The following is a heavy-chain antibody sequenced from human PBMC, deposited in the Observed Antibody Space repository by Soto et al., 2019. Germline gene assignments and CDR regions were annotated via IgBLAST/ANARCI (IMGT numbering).Heavy chain of an antibody. CDR1: GGSISSYY. CDR3: ARGVLGYYYDSSGGPAFDI. Sequence: XATLSLTCTVSGGSISSYYWSWIRQPSGKGLEWIGRIYTSGSTNYNPSLKSRVTMSVDTSKNQFSLKLSSVTAADTAVYYCARGVLGYYYDSSGGPAFDIWGQGTMVTVSS. CDR2: IYTSGST. D-gene: IGHD3-22*01. J-gene: IGHJ3*02. V-gene: IGHV4-4*07.